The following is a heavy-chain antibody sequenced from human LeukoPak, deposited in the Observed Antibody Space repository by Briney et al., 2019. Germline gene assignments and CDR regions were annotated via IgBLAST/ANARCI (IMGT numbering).Heavy chain of an antibody. J-gene: IGHJ3*02. D-gene: IGHD6-13*01. CDR1: GFTFSNYW. Sequence: PGGSLRLTCAASGFTFSNYWMNWVRQAPGKGLGWVSRINSDEGSASYADSVKGRFTISRDNAKNTLFLQMNSLRAEDTAVYYCARDRGYGDIWGQGTMVTVSS. CDR2: INSDEGSA. V-gene: IGHV3-74*01. CDR3: ARDRGYGDI.